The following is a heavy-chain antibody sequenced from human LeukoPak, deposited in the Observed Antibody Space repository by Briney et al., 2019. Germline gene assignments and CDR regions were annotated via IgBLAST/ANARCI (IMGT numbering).Heavy chain of an antibody. V-gene: IGHV3-48*03. Sequence: GGSLSLSCVASRFTFSSYEMNWVRQAPGKGLEWLSYISSGSSNVFYANSVKGRFTISRDNAKNSLYLQMNSLRAEDTAIYYCARDSLTTVPHLDYWGQGTLVTVSS. CDR2: ISSGSSNV. CDR3: ARDSLTTVPHLDY. D-gene: IGHD4-17*01. J-gene: IGHJ4*02. CDR1: RFTFSSYE.